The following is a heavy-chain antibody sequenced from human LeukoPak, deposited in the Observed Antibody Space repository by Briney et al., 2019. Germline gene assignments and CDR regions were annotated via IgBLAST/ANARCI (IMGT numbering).Heavy chain of an antibody. CDR1: GGSISSYY. V-gene: IGHV4-59*01. D-gene: IGHD5-18*01. CDR2: IYYSGST. Sequence: PSETLSLTCTVSGGSISSYYWSWIRQPPGKGLEWIGYIYYSGSTNYNPSLKSRVTISVDTSKNQFSLKLSSVTAADTAVYYCARVTDTAMVRYYYYMDVWGKGTTVTVSS. J-gene: IGHJ6*03. CDR3: ARVTDTAMVRYYYYMDV.